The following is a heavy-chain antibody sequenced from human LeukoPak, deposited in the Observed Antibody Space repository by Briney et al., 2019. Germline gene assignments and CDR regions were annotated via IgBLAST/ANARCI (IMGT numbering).Heavy chain of an antibody. V-gene: IGHV3-23*01. CDR2: INGGGERT. Sequence: GGSLRLSCAASGIVFSNTAMNWARQSPGRGLEWVSAINGGGERTFYADSVKGRFTISRDNSKNMVYLQMNSLRADDTAIYYCGKDGGQYSSGPEFDPRGQGALVTVSS. CDR1: GIVFSNTA. J-gene: IGHJ5*02. D-gene: IGHD6-19*01. CDR3: GKDGGQYSSGPEFDP.